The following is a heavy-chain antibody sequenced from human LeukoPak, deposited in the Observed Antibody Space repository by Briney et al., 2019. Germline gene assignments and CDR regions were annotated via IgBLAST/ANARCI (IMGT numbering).Heavy chain of an antibody. D-gene: IGHD7-27*01. V-gene: IGHV3-15*01. CDR3: TTGFPLPGAAGFDY. Sequence: GGSLRLSCAASGFTFSNAWMSWVRQAPGKGLEWVGRIKSKTDGGTTDYAAPVKGRFTISRDDSKNTLYLQMNSLKTEDTAVYYCTTGFPLPGAAGFDYWGQGTLVTVSS. CDR2: IKSKTDGGTT. J-gene: IGHJ4*02. CDR1: GFTFSNAW.